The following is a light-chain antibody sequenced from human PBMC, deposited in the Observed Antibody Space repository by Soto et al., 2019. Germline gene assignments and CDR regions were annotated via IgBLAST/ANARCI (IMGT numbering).Light chain of an antibody. J-gene: IGKJ5*01. CDR2: DAS. CDR1: QSVSSY. CDR3: QQRSNWPIN. Sequence: EIVLTQSPATLSLSPGERATLSCRASQSVSSYLAWYQQKPGQAPRLLIYDASNRATGIPARFSGSGSGTDFTLTISSLQLDDFAVYYCQQRSNWPINFGQGTRREIK. V-gene: IGKV3-11*01.